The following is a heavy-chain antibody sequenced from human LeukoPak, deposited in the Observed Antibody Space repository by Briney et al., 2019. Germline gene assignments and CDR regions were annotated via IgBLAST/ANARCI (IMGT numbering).Heavy chain of an antibody. V-gene: IGHV1-18*04. J-gene: IGHJ4*02. D-gene: IGHD4-17*01. CDR2: ISTYNGNT. CDR3: ARGDDYGDYWGLY. Sequence: ASVNVSCKASGYTFTDYYIHWVRQAPGQGLEWMGWISTYNGNTNYAQKLQGRVTMTTDTSTSTAYMELRSLISDDAAVYYCARGDDYGDYWGLYWGQGTLVTVSS. CDR1: GYTFTDYY.